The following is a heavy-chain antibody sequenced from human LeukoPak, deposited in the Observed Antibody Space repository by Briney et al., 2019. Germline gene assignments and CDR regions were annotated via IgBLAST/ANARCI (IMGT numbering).Heavy chain of an antibody. J-gene: IGHJ3*01. CDR2: IYYSGST. CDR3: AKAGVRYFDSSGLYAFDF. D-gene: IGHD3-22*01. Sequence: SETLSLTCAVSGGSIGSTSYYWAWIRQPPGKGLEWIGSIYYSGSTYHNPSLKSRVTMSVDTSRNQFSQKLSSVDAADTAVYYCAKAGVRYFDSSGLYAFDFWGQGTTVTVSS. CDR1: GGSIGSTSYY. V-gene: IGHV4-39*01.